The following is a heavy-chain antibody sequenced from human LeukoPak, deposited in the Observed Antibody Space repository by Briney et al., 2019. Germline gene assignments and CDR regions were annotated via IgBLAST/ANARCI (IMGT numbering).Heavy chain of an antibody. CDR3: ARVSSGGYYYGMDV. CDR2: IYYSGST. V-gene: IGHV4-39*01. CDR1: GGSISSSSYY. Sequence: SETLSLTCTVSGGSISSSSYYWGWIRQPPGKGLGWIGSIYYSGSTYYNPSLKSRVTISVDTSKNQFSLKLSSVTAADTAVYYCARVSSGGYYYGMDVWGQGTTVTVSS. D-gene: IGHD2-15*01. J-gene: IGHJ6*02.